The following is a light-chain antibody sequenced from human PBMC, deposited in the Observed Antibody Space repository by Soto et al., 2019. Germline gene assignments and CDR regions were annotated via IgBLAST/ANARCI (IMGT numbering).Light chain of an antibody. J-gene: IGKJ1*01. CDR3: QQFYSTPHT. Sequence: DILMTQSPDPLAVSLGERATINCKSSQSVLYSSNNKNYLAWYQQKLGQPPKLLFFWASTRESGVPDRFSGSGSGTDFTLTISSLQAEDVAVYYCQQFYSTPHTFGQGTKVDIK. CDR2: WAS. V-gene: IGKV4-1*01. CDR1: QSVLYSSNNKNY.